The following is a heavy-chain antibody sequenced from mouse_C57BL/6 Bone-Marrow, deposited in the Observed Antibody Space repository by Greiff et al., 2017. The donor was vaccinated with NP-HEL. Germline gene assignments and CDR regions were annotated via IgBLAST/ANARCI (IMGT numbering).Heavy chain of an antibody. CDR3: ARSGYYGSSFYFDY. CDR1: GYTFTSYG. J-gene: IGHJ2*01. Sequence: QVQLQQSGAELARPGASVKLSCKASGYTFTSYGISWVKQRTGQGLEWIGEIYPRSGNTYYNEKFKGKATLTAAKSSSTAYMELRSLTSEDSAVYFCARSGYYGSSFYFDYWGQGTTLTVSS. CDR2: IYPRSGNT. V-gene: IGHV1-81*01. D-gene: IGHD1-1*01.